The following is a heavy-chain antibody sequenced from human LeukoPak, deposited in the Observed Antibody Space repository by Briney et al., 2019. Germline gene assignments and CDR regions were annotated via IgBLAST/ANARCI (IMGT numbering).Heavy chain of an antibody. CDR3: ARDGSPQEGFPLGGYDY. J-gene: IGHJ4*02. CDR2: IYYSGST. V-gene: IGHV4-30-4*08. D-gene: IGHD3-10*01. CDR1: GGSISSGDYY. Sequence: SQTLSLTCTVSGGSISSGDYYWSWIRQPPGKGLEWIGYIYYSGSTYYNPSLKSRVTISVDTSKNQFSLKLSSVTAADTAVYYCARDGSPQEGFPLGGYDYWGQGTLVTVSS.